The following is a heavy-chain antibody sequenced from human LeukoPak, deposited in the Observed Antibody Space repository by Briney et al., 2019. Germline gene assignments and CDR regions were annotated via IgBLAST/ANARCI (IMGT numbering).Heavy chain of an antibody. V-gene: IGHV4-34*01. D-gene: IGHD5-18*01. Sequence: NPSETLSLTCAVYGGSFSGYYWSWIRQPPGKGPEWIGEINHSGSTNYNPSLKSRVTISVDTSKNQFSLKLSSVTAADTAVYYCARTKSLSYGSHFDYWGQGTLVTVSS. CDR1: GGSFSGYY. CDR3: ARTKSLSYGSHFDY. CDR2: INHSGST. J-gene: IGHJ4*02.